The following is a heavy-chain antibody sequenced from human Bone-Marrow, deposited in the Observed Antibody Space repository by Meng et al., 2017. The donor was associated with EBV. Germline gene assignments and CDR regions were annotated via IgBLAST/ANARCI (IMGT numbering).Heavy chain of an antibody. CDR2: INPKTGDS. V-gene: IGHV1-2*06. J-gene: IGHJ4*02. D-gene: IGHD5-18*01. CDR1: GYTFIGSF. Sequence: QVQLVQSGDEMKQSGASVRVSCKASGYTFIGSFMHWVREAAGQGLEWVGRINPKTGDSDLSPKFRGRVSLTRDTSTGTAYMDFSSLQSADTAVYFCATPLETAMAPDHWGQGTLVTVSS. CDR3: ATPLETAMAPDH.